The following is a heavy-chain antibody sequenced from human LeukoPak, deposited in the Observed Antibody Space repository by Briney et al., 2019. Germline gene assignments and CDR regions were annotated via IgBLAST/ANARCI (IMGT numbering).Heavy chain of an antibody. CDR3: ARGPILYCSSTSCYLGRYYYYYYGMDV. V-gene: IGHV1-8*01. CDR1: GYTFTSYD. Sequence: ASVTVSCKASGYTFTSYDINWVRQAPGQGLEWMGWMNPNSGNTGYAQKFQGRVTMTRNTSISTAYMELSSLRSEDTAVYYCARGPILYCSSTSCYLGRYYYYYYGMDVWGQGTTVTVSS. CDR2: MNPNSGNT. D-gene: IGHD2-2*01. J-gene: IGHJ6*02.